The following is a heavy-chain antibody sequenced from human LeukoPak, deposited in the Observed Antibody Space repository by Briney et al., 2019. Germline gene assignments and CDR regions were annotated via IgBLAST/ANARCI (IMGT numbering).Heavy chain of an antibody. D-gene: IGHD3-22*01. J-gene: IGHJ4*02. CDR3: ARDRGGYYLDY. V-gene: IGHV4-30-2*01. Sequence: SETLSLTCAVSGGSISSGGYSWSWIRQPPGKGLEWIGYIYHSGSTYYNPSLKSRVTISVDRSKNQFSLKLSSVTAADTAVYYCARDRGGYYLDYWGQGTLVTVSS. CDR1: GGSISSGGYS. CDR2: IYHSGST.